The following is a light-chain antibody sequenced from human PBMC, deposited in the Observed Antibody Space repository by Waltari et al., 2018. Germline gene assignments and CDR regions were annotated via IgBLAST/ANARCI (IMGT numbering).Light chain of an antibody. CDR3: QSYDSSLSDSI. J-gene: IGLJ2*01. CDR1: SSNIGAGYD. Sequence: QSVLTQPPSVSGAPGQRVTISCTGSSSNIGAGYDVHWYQQLPGTAPKLLLFRNSNRPSVVPDRISGSKSGTSGSLAITGLQAEDEADYYCQSYDSSLSDSIFGGGTKLTVL. CDR2: RNS. V-gene: IGLV1-40*01.